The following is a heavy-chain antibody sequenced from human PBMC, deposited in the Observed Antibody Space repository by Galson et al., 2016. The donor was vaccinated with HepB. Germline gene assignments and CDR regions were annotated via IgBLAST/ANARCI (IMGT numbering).Heavy chain of an antibody. D-gene: IGHD1-7*01. CDR2: IYFNGNT. V-gene: IGHV4-39*01. CDR3: ARHHNQQLALSYFDS. Sequence: SETLSLTCSVSGGSISSSIYYWGWIRQPPGKGLEWIGSIYFNGNTKYNPSLKRRLTVSVDTSKNLFSMNLTSVTAADTSLCFCARHHNQQLALSYFDSWGQGALVTVSS. J-gene: IGHJ4*02. CDR1: GGSISSSIYY.